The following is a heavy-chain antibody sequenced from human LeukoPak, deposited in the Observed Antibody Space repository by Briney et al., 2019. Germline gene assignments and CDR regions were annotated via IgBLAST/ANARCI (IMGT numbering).Heavy chain of an antibody. CDR3: ARDGVLGGSSL. Sequence: ASVKVSCKASGYTFSSYTMNWVRQAPGQGLEWMGWISAYNGNTNYAQKLQGRVTMTTDTSTSTAYMELRSLRSDDTAVYYCARDGVLGGSSLWGQGTLVTVSS. CDR1: GYTFSSYT. D-gene: IGHD2-15*01. J-gene: IGHJ4*02. CDR2: ISAYNGNT. V-gene: IGHV1-18*01.